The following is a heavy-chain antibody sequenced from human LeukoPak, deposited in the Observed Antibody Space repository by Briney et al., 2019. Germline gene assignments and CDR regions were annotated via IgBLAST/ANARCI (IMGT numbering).Heavy chain of an antibody. CDR2: IWYDGSNK. Sequence: HGGSLRLSCAASGFTFNSYGIHWVRQAPGKGLEWVAVIWYDGSNKYYADSVKGRFTISRDNSKNTLYLEMNSLRAEDTAVYYCARFSGGGGDRRFAQNWFDPWGQGTLVTVSS. CDR1: GFTFNSYG. J-gene: IGHJ5*02. D-gene: IGHD2-21*02. V-gene: IGHV3-33*01. CDR3: ARFSGGGGDRRFAQNWFDP.